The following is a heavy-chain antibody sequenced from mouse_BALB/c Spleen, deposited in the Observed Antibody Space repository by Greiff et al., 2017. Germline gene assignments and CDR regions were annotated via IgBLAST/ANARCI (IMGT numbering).Heavy chain of an antibody. CDR3: ARRGWDPFAY. Sequence: VQLQQSGAELMKPGASVKISCKATGYTFSSYWIEWVKQRPGHGLEWIGEILPGSGSTNYNEKFKGKATFTADTSSNTAYMQLSSLTSEDSAVYYCARRGWDPFAYWGQGTLVTVSA. CDR1: GYTFSSYW. CDR2: ILPGSGST. D-gene: IGHD4-1*01. V-gene: IGHV1-9*01. J-gene: IGHJ3*01.